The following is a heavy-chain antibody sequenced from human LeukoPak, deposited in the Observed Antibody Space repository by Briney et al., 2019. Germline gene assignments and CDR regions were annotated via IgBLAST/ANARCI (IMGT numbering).Heavy chain of an antibody. Sequence: GGSLRLSCAASGFTFSNYAMNWVRQAPGKALEWVSSISSSSGYISYADSVKGRFTISRDNAKNSLYLQMNSLRAEDTAVYYCARDRVEEGYYFDYWGQGTLVTVSS. CDR2: ISSSSGYI. V-gene: IGHV3-21*01. CDR3: ARDRVEEGYYFDY. J-gene: IGHJ4*02. D-gene: IGHD3-10*01. CDR1: GFTFSNYA.